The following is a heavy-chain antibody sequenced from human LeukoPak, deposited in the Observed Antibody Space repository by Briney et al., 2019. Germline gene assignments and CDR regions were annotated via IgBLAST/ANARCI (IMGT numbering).Heavy chain of an antibody. CDR1: GGSISSYY. CDR3: ASVMTGTTYGMDV. V-gene: IGHV4-59*01. J-gene: IGHJ6*02. D-gene: IGHD1-7*01. CDR2: IYYSGST. Sequence: SETLSLTCTVSGGSISSYYWSWIRQPPGKGLEWIGYIYYSGSTNYNPSLKSRVTISVDTSKNQFSLKLSSVTAAGTAVYYCASVMTGTTYGMDVWGQGTTVTVSS.